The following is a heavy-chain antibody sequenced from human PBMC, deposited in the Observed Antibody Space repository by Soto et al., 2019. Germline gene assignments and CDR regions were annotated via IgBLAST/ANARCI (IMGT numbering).Heavy chain of an antibody. J-gene: IGHJ4*02. V-gene: IGHV4-30-4*01. Sequence: PSETLSLTCTVSGDSISSGDYYWSWIRQPPGKGLEWIGLIYYSGSTHYNPSLKSRLIISVNTAKNQFSLKPTSATAADTAVYYCARAFKPYSSSPVPFEDGGQETLVPVSS. CDR1: GDSISSGDYY. D-gene: IGHD6-6*01. CDR2: IYYSGST. CDR3: ARAFKPYSSSPVPFED.